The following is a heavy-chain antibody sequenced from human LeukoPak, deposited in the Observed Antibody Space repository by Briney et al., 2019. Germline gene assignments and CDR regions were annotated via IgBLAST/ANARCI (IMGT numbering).Heavy chain of an antibody. J-gene: IGHJ4*02. CDR1: GGSISSGDYY. CDR2: IYYSGST. Sequence: SETLSLTCTVSGGSISSGDYYWSWIRQPPGKGLEWIGYIYYSGSTYYNPSLKSRVTISVDTSKNQFSLKLSSVTAADTAVYYCANSNLLIHGSLSGYYFSWGFDYWGQGTLVTVSS. V-gene: IGHV4-30-4*01. D-gene: IGHD3-9*01. CDR3: ANSNLLIHGSLSGYYFSWGFDY.